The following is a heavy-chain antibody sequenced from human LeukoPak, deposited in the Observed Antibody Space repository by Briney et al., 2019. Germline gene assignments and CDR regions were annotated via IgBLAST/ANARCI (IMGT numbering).Heavy chain of an antibody. J-gene: IGHJ4*02. CDR2: ISSSSSYI. D-gene: IGHD3-3*01. V-gene: IGHV3-21*04. CDR3: ARDQSPSYDFWSGDRLNY. Sequence: GSLRLSCAASGFTFSSYGMNWVRQAPGKGLEWVSSISSSSSYIYYTDSVKGRFTISRDNAKNSLYLQMNSLRAEDTAVYYCARDQSPSYDFWSGDRLNYWGQGTLVTVSS. CDR1: GFTFSSYG.